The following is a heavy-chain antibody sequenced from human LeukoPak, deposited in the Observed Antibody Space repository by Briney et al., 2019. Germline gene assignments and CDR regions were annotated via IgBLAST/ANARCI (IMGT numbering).Heavy chain of an antibody. Sequence: PGGSLRLSCAASGFTFSSYAMTWVRQAPGKGLEWVSVISGSGGSTYYADSVKGRFTMSRDNSKNTLYLHMSSLRAEDTAVYSCAKGKVAGVSYYGMDVWGQGTTVTVSS. J-gene: IGHJ6*02. CDR1: GFTFSSYA. CDR3: AKGKVAGVSYYGMDV. V-gene: IGHV3-23*01. CDR2: ISGSGGST. D-gene: IGHD6-19*01.